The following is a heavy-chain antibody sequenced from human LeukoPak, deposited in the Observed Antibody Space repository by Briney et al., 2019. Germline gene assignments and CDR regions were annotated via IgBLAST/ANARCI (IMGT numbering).Heavy chain of an antibody. D-gene: IGHD6-13*01. J-gene: IGHJ4*02. V-gene: IGHV3-11*05. CDR2: ISSSSSYT. CDR1: GFTFSDYY. CDR3: ARGHRSSWYYFDY. Sequence: KTGGPLRLSCAASGFTFSDYYMSWIRQAPGKGLEWVSYISSSSSYTNYADSVKGRFTISRDNAKNSLYLQMNSLRAEDTAVYYCARGHRSSWYYFDYWGQGTLVTVSS.